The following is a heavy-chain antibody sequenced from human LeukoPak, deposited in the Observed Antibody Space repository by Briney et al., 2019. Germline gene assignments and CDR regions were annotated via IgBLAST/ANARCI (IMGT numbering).Heavy chain of an antibody. J-gene: IGHJ4*02. CDR2: ISGSGGST. CDR1: GFTFSSYA. CDR3: ARGGYDILTGPIGFDY. D-gene: IGHD3-9*01. Sequence: GGSLRLSCAASGFTFSSYAMSWVRQAPGKGLEWVSAISGSGGSTYYADSVKGRFTTSRDNPKNTLYLQMNSLRAEDTAVYYCARGGYDILTGPIGFDYWGQGTLVTVSS. V-gene: IGHV3-23*01.